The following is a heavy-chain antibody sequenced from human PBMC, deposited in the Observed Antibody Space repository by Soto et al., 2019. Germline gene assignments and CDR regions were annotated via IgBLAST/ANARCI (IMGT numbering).Heavy chain of an antibody. CDR3: ARGQVVAAQL. D-gene: IGHD2-15*01. V-gene: IGHV4-30-2*01. Sequence: QLQLQESGSGLVKPSQTLSLTCAVSGGSISSGGYSWSWIRQPPGKGLEWIGYIYHSGTTSYNPSLKSGVTTSVDRCKNQFPLKLSSVTAADTAVYYCARGQVVAAQLWGQGTLVNVSS. CDR1: GGSISSGGYS. J-gene: IGHJ4*02. CDR2: IYHSGTT.